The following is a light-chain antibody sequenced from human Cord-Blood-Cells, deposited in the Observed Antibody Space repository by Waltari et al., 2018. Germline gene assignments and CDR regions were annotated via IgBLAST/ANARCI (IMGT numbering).Light chain of an antibody. V-gene: IGKV1-39*01. CDR1: QSISSD. J-gene: IGKJ2*01. CDR3: QQSYSTPMYT. CDR2: AAS. Sequence: DIQMTQSPSSLSASVGDRVTITCLASQSISSDFNWYQQKPGKAPKLLIHAASSLQSGVPSRFSGSGSGTDFTLTISSLQPEDFATYYCQQSYSTPMYTFGQGTKLEIK.